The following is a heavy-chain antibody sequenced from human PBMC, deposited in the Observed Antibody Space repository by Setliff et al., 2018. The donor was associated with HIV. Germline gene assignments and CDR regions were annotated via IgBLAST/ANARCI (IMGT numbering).Heavy chain of an antibody. V-gene: IGHV1-69*13. CDR1: GGTFSRHT. Sequence: GASVKVSCKSSGGTFSRHTISWVRQAPGQGLEWMGGIIPIFGTTNYAQNFQDRVSITADASTTTAYMELSSLRSADSAVYYCARVPVSNYYYYMDVWGKGTTVTVSS. J-gene: IGHJ6*03. CDR2: IIPIFGTT. CDR3: ARVPVSNYYYYMDV.